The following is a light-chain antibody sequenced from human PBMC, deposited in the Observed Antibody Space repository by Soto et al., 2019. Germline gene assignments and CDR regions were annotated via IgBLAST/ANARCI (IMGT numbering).Light chain of an antibody. Sequence: DVVMTQSPLSLPVTLGQPATISCRSSQGLVYSDGNTYLSWFQQRPGQSPRRLITKISIRDSGVPDRFSGSGSGTEFTLKNSRVEAEDVGVSYCLQGTRWPWTFGQGTRVEIK. CDR3: LQGTRWPWT. J-gene: IGKJ1*01. CDR2: KIS. CDR1: QGLVYSDGNTY. V-gene: IGKV2-30*01.